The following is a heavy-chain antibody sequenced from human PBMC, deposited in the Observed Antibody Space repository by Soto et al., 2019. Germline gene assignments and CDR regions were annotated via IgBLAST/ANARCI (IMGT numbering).Heavy chain of an antibody. CDR1: GLPFSASG. V-gene: IGHV3-33*06. D-gene: IGHD6-19*01. CDR2: IWSDGSKE. J-gene: IGHJ6*02. CDR3: AKETEGYSSGWIQYYYYGMDV. Sequence: GGSLRLSCAASGLPFSASGMHWVRQAPGKGLEWVAMIWSDGSKEYYADSVKGRFTISRDNSKNTLYLQMNSLRAEDTAVYYCAKETEGYSSGWIQYYYYGMDVWGQGTTVTVSS.